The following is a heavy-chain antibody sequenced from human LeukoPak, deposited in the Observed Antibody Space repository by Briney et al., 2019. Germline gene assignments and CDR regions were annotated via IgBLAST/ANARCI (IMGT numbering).Heavy chain of an antibody. CDR1: GHTFSSYS. V-gene: IGHV3-21*01. D-gene: IGHD3-22*01. J-gene: IGHJ4*02. Sequence: PGGSLRLSCAASGHTFSSYSMNWVRQAPGKGLEWVSSISSSSSYIYYADSVKGRFTISRDNAKNSLYLQMNSLRAEDTAVYYCARAAYYYDSSGFGDYWGQGTLVTVSS. CDR2: ISSSSSYI. CDR3: ARAAYYYDSSGFGDY.